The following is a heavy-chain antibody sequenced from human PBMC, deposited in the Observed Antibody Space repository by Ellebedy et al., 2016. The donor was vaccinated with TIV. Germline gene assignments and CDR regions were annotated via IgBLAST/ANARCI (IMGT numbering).Heavy chain of an antibody. CDR2: IYYSGST. CDR1: GGSISSYY. Sequence: GSLRLXCTVSGGSISSYYWSWIRQPPGKGLEWIGYIYYSGSTNYNPSLKSRVTISVDTSKNQFSLKLSSVTAADTAVYYCARHVSAHYMDVWGKGTTVTVSS. V-gene: IGHV4-59*08. D-gene: IGHD5/OR15-5a*01. J-gene: IGHJ6*03. CDR3: ARHVSAHYMDV.